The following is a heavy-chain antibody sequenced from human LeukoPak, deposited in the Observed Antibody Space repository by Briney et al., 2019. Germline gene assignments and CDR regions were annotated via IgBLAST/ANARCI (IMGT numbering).Heavy chain of an antibody. V-gene: IGHV4-30-4*01. CDR3: ARKYPDHWFDP. CDR1: GGSISSGDYY. Sequence: KASETLSLTCTVSGGSISSGDYYWSWIRQPPGKGLEWIGYIYYSGSTYYNLSLKSRVTMSVDTSKNQFSLKLRSVTAADTAVYYCARKYPDHWFDPWGQGTLVTVSS. CDR2: IYYSGST. D-gene: IGHD6-6*01. J-gene: IGHJ5*02.